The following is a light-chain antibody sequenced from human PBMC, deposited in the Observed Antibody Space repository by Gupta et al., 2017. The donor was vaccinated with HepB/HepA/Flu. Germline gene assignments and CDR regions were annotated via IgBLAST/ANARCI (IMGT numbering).Light chain of an antibody. Sequence: DIQMTQSPSTLSPSVGDRVTITCRASRSISSWLAWYQQKPGKAPNLLIYKASSLESGIPSRFSGSGSGTEFTLTISSLQPDDFATYYCQQYNSYPWTFGQGTKVEIK. CDR2: KAS. V-gene: IGKV1-5*03. CDR3: QQYNSYPWT. J-gene: IGKJ1*01. CDR1: RSISSW.